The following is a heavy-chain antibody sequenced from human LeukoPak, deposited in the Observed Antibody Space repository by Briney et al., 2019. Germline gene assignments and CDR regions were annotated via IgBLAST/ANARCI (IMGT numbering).Heavy chain of an antibody. Sequence: VASVKLSRKASGYTFTSYDINWVGQATGQGVEWMGWMNPNSGNTGYAQQFHGRVTITRNTSISTAYMQLSSLTSEDTAVYYCGRGFDYSNLDNWGQGTLVTVSS. CDR2: MNPNSGNT. J-gene: IGHJ4*02. V-gene: IGHV1-8*03. CDR3: GRGFDYSNLDN. CDR1: GYTFTSYD. D-gene: IGHD4-11*01.